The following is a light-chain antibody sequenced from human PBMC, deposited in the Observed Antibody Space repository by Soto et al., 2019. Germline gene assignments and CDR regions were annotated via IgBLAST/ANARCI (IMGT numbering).Light chain of an antibody. V-gene: IGKV3-11*01. CDR1: QSVSNH. J-gene: IGKJ4*01. CDR3: QQRNQWPLT. Sequence: EVVLTQSPSTLSLSPGERATLSCRATQSVSNHLAWYQHRPGQAPRLLIYDASNRATDIPPRFSGSESGTDFTLTISRLEPEDSAVYYCQQRNQWPLTSGGGTKVEIK. CDR2: DAS.